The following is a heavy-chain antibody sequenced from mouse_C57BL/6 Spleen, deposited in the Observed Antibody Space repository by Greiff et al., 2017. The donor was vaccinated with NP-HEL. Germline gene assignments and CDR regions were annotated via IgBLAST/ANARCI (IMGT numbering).Heavy chain of an antibody. Sequence: VQLQQSGPELVKPGASVKISCKASGYAFSSSWMNWVKQRPGKGLEWIGRIYPGDGDTNYNGKFKGKATLTADKSSSTAYMQLSSLTSEDSAVYCCARWHYGSSYDAMDYWGQGTSVTVSS. V-gene: IGHV1-82*01. J-gene: IGHJ4*01. CDR1: GYAFSSSW. CDR2: IYPGDGDT. D-gene: IGHD1-1*01. CDR3: ARWHYGSSYDAMDY.